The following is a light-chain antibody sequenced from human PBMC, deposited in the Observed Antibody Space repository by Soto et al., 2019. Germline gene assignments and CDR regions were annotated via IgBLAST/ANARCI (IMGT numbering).Light chain of an antibody. CDR2: AAS. CDR1: QSINIY. V-gene: IGKV1-39*01. Sequence: DIQMAQSPSSLFASVGDRVTITCRASQSINIYLNWYQQKSGKVPMLLIYAASNLQSGVPSRLGGSGSGTDFTLTISSLQPEDIATYYCQQSYTTPTFGGGTKVDI. CDR3: QQSYTTPT. J-gene: IGKJ4*01.